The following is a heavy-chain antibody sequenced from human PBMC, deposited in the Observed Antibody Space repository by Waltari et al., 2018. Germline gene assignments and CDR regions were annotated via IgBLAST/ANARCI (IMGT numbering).Heavy chain of an antibody. CDR1: GGTFSSYA. V-gene: IGHV1-69*04. CDR2: IIPILGIA. J-gene: IGHJ6*03. Sequence: QVQLVQSGAEVKKPGSSVKVSCKASGGTFSSYAISWVRQAPGQGLEWMGGIIPILGIANYAQKFQGRVTITADESTSTAYMELSSLRSEDTAVYYCARDRTARDCGGDCYAKIMDVWGKGTTVTVSS. CDR3: ARDRTARDCGGDCYAKIMDV. D-gene: IGHD2-21*01.